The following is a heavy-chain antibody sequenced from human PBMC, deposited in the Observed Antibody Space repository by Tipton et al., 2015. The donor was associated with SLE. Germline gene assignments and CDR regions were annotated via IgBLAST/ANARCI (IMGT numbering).Heavy chain of an antibody. CDR2: ILYSGNT. Sequence: LRLSCTVSGGSMNNYYWNWIRQPPGKGLEWIGYILYSGNTNYNPSLNSRVTISLDTSKNQFSLKLSSVTAADTAVYYCARSPPYCRGGTCYRRAYAFDFWGQGTMVTVSS. V-gene: IGHV4-59*01. J-gene: IGHJ3*01. D-gene: IGHD2-15*01. CDR3: ARSPPYCRGGTCYRRAYAFDF. CDR1: GGSMNNYY.